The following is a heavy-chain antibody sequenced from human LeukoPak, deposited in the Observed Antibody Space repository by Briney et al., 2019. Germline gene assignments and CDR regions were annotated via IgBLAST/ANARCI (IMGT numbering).Heavy chain of an antibody. D-gene: IGHD6-19*01. Sequence: GEALKISCKGSGYSFTSYWIGLVRQRPWKGLEWMGIIYPGDSDTIYSPSFQGQVTISADKSISTAYLQWSSLKASDTAMYYCARGKWLADFDYWGQGTLVTVSS. V-gene: IGHV5-51*01. CDR1: GYSFTSYW. CDR2: IYPGDSDT. CDR3: ARGKWLADFDY. J-gene: IGHJ4*02.